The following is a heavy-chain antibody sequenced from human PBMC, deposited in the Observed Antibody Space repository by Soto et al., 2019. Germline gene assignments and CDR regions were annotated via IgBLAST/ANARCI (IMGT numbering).Heavy chain of an antibody. J-gene: IGHJ6*03. CDR3: ARAPEYYDILTGYTYYNYMDV. CDR2: MYSGGST. CDR1: GFTVSNNF. V-gene: IGHV3-53*04. D-gene: IGHD3-9*01. Sequence: GGSLRLSCAASGFTVSNNFMSWVRQAPGKGLEWVSVMYSGGSTYYADSVKGRLTISRHNPKNTLFLQMDSVRAEDTAVYYCARAPEYYDILTGYTYYNYMDVWGKGTSVTVSS.